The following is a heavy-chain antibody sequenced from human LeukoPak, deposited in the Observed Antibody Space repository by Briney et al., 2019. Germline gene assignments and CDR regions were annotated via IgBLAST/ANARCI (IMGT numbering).Heavy chain of an antibody. V-gene: IGHV1-46*01. D-gene: IGHD2-2*01. CDR3: ARDSSMTVAWWFDP. J-gene: IGHJ5*02. CDR1: GYTFTSHY. CDR2: INPSGTNT. Sequence: ASVKVSCKASGYTFTSHYMHWVRQAPGQGLEWMGVINPSGTNTKYAQRLQGRMIMTTDASTSTFYMELSSLRSEDTAMYYCARDSSMTVAWWFDPWGQGTLVTVSS.